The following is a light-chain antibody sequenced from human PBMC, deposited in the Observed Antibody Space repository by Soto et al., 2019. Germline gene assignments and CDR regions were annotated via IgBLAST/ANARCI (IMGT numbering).Light chain of an antibody. CDR2: EDK. V-gene: IGLV6-57*04. Sequence: NFMLTQPHSVSESPGKTVTISCTRSSGSIGSNYVQWYQQRPGSAPTTVIYEDKQIPSGVPDRFSGSTDGSSNSASLTISGLQTEDEADYYCQSYDSSSVVFGGGTKLTVL. J-gene: IGLJ2*01. CDR1: SGSIGSNY. CDR3: QSYDSSSVV.